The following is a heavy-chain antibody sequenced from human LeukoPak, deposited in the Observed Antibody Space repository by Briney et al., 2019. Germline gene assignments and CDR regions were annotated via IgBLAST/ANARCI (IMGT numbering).Heavy chain of an antibody. Sequence: SENLSLTCTVSGGSISSYYWSWIRQPPGKGLEWFGYLYYSGSTNYNPSLKSRVTISVDTSKNQFSLKLSSVTAADTAVYYCARVGTATLMGWWFDPWGQGTLVTVSS. J-gene: IGHJ5*02. V-gene: IGHV4-59*01. CDR2: LYYSGST. D-gene: IGHD4-17*01. CDR1: GGSISSYY. CDR3: ARVGTATLMGWWFDP.